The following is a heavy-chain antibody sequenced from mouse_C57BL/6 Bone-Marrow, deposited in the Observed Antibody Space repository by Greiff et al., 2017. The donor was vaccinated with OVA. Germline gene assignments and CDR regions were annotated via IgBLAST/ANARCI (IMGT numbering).Heavy chain of an antibody. J-gene: IGHJ4*01. CDR2: IRSKSNNYAT. Sequence: EVKLVESGGGLVQPKGSLKLSCAASGFSFNTYAMNWVRQAPGKGLEWVARIRSKSNNYATYYADSVKDRFTISRDDSESMLYLQMNNLKTEDTAVYYCVRHRRRYAIDYWGQGTSVPFSS. CDR1: GFSFNTYA. CDR3: VRHRRRYAIDY. V-gene: IGHV10-1*01.